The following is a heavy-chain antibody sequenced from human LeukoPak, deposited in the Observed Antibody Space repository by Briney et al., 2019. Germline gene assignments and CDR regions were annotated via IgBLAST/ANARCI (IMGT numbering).Heavy chain of an antibody. J-gene: IGHJ4*02. CDR1: GFTFSSYW. V-gene: IGHV3-74*01. CDR2: INSDETST. D-gene: IGHD2-15*01. CDR3: ARGRYGVVALFDY. Sequence: PGGSLRLSCAASGFTFSSYWMHWVRQAPGKGLVWVSRINSDETSTSYADSVKGRFTISRDNAKKTLYLQMNSLGAEDTAVYYCARGRYGVVALFDYWGQGTLVTVSS.